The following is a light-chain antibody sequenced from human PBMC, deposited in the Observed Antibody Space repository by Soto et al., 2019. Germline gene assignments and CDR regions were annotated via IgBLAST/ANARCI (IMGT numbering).Light chain of an antibody. CDR3: QQRSDWPLIT. J-gene: IGKJ5*01. CDR2: DAS. Sequence: ENVLTQSPATLSLSPGERATLSCRASQSVSSYLAWYQQKLGQAPRPLIYDASNRATGIPARFSGSGSGTDFTLTISSLEPEDFAVYYCQQRSDWPLITFGQGTRLEIK. CDR1: QSVSSY. V-gene: IGKV3-11*01.